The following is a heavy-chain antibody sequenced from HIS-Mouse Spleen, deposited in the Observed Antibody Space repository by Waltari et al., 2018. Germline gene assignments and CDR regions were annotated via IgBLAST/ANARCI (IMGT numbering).Heavy chain of an antibody. V-gene: IGHV4-39*07. CDR3: AREIPYSSSWYDWYFDL. CDR1: GGSLRSSSYY. D-gene: IGHD6-13*01. J-gene: IGHJ2*01. Sequence: QLQLPASGPGLVTPSETLSLTCTVSGGSLRSSSYYWGWIRPPPGKGLEWIGSIYYSGRNYDNPSLKSRVTISVDTSKNQFSLKLSSVTAADTAVYYCAREIPYSSSWYDWYFDLWGRGTLVTVSS. CDR2: IYYSGRN.